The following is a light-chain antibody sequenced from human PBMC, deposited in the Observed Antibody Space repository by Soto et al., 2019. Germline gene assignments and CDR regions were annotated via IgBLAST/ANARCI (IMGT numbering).Light chain of an antibody. V-gene: IGKV1-5*03. J-gene: IGKJ2*01. CDR3: QQYSSGSYT. CDR2: KAS. Sequence: DIQMTQSPSTLSASVGDRVTITCRASQSISSWLAWYQQKPREAPKLLIYKASTLESGVPSRFSGSGSGTEFTLTSSSLQPDDFATYYCQQYSSGSYTFGQGTKLEIK. CDR1: QSISSW.